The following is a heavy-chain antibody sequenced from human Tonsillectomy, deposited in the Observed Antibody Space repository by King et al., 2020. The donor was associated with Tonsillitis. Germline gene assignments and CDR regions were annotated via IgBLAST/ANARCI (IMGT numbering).Heavy chain of an antibody. Sequence: QLQESGPGLVKPSETLSLTCTVSGGSISSYCWNWIRQPPGKGLEWTGYICYSGSTNYNPSLKSRVTISVDTSKNQFSLKLSSVTAADTAVYYCARARLGRGVFDYGGQGTLVTVSS. D-gene: IGHD1-26*01. CDR2: ICYSGST. J-gene: IGHJ4*02. CDR3: ARARLGRGVFDY. CDR1: GGSISSYC. V-gene: IGHV4-59*01.